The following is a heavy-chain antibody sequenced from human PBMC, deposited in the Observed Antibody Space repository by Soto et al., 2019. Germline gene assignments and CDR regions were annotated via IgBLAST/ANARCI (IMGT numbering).Heavy chain of an antibody. Sequence: NPSETLSLTCSVSGASISDGNYYWTWIRQSPARGLEWIGYVYYSGSTYYNPSLQSRVTISADTSNNYYSLKLNSVTVADTAVYFCARGRFLDFWGQGILVTVSS. CDR1: GASISDGNYY. J-gene: IGHJ4*02. CDR3: ARGRFLDF. D-gene: IGHD3-3*01. CDR2: VYYSGST. V-gene: IGHV4-30-4*01.